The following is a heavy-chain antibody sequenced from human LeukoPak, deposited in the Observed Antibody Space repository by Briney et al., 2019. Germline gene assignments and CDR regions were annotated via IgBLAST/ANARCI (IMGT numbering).Heavy chain of an antibody. CDR1: GFTFSSYG. V-gene: IGHV3-23*01. Sequence: GGSLRLSCAASGFTFSSYGMSWVRQAPGKGLEWVSAISGSGGSTYYADSVKGRFTISRDNSKNTLYLQMNSLRAEDTAVYYCAKAPGYCSSTSCYPFDYWGQGTLVTVSS. CDR2: ISGSGGST. D-gene: IGHD2-2*01. CDR3: AKAPGYCSSTSCYPFDY. J-gene: IGHJ4*02.